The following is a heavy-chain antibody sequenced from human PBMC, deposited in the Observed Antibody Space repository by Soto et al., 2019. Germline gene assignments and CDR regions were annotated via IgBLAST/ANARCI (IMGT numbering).Heavy chain of an antibody. V-gene: IGHV3-30-3*01. J-gene: IGHJ3*02. CDR2: ISYDGSTK. CDR1: GFTFSSYA. D-gene: IGHD6-13*01. CDR3: ARVKEQQLVRYAFDI. Sequence: GGSLRLSCAASGFTFSSYAIHWVRQAPGKGLEWVAVISYDGSTKYYADSVKGRFTISRDNSKNTLYLQMNSLRAEDTAVYYCARVKEQQLVRYAFDIWGQGTMVTVSS.